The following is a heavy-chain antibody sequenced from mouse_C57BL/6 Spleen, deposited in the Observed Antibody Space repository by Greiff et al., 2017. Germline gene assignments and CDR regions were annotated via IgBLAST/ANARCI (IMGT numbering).Heavy chain of an antibody. CDR3: ARLESGIGGTGFAY. Sequence: EVQLVESGPELVKPGASVKMSCKASGYPFTDYNMHWVKQSHGKSLEWIGYINPNNGGTSYNQKFKGKATLTVNKSSSTAYMELRSLTSEDSAVYYCARLESGIGGTGFAYWGQGTLVTVSA. CDR1: GYPFTDYN. V-gene: IGHV1-22*01. CDR2: INPNNGGT. J-gene: IGHJ3*01. D-gene: IGHD3-3*01.